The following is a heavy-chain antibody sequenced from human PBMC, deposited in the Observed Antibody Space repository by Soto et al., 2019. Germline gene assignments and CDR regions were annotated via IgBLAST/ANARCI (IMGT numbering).Heavy chain of an antibody. D-gene: IGHD1-26*01. J-gene: IGHJ3*02. CDR3: ARLISGSYGDAFDI. CDR2: IYPSDFEA. CDR1: GYTFTNNW. V-gene: IGHV5-51*01. Sequence: GESLKLSCKASGYTFTNNWIGWVRQMPGKGLEWMGIIYPSDFEARYSPSFQGQVTFSADRSITTAYLHWSSLTASDTAMYYCARLISGSYGDAFDIWGQGSMVTVSS.